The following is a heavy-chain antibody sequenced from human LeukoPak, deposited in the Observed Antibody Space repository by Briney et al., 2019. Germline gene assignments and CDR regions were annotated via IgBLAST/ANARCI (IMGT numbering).Heavy chain of an antibody. D-gene: IGHD4-17*01. Sequence: VASVKVSCKASGGTFSSYAISWVRQAPGQGLEWMGGIIPIFGTANYAQKFQGRVTITADKSTSTAYMELSSLRSEDTAVYYCARAPRYGDYGDYYYYGMDVWGKGTTVTVSP. J-gene: IGHJ6*04. CDR2: IIPIFGTA. V-gene: IGHV1-69*06. CDR1: GGTFSSYA. CDR3: ARAPRYGDYGDYYYYGMDV.